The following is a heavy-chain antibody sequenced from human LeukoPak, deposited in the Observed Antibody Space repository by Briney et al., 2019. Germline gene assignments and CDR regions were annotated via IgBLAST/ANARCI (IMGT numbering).Heavy chain of an antibody. D-gene: IGHD3-9*01. Sequence: SETLSLTCAVYGGSFSGYYWSWIRQPPGKGLEWIGEINHSGSTNYNPSLKSRVTISVDTSKNQFSLKLSSVTAADTAVYYCARHLTVSGDFDIWGQGTMVTVSS. CDR3: ARHLTVSGDFDI. J-gene: IGHJ3*02. V-gene: IGHV4-34*01. CDR2: INHSGST. CDR1: GGSFSGYY.